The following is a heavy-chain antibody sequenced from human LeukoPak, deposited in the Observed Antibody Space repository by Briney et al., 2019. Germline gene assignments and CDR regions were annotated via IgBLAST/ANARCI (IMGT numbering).Heavy chain of an antibody. Sequence: GGSLRLSCAASGFTFDDYGMSWVRQAPGKGLEWVSGINWNGASTGYADSVKGRFTISRDNAKNSLYLQMNSLRAEDTALYYCARGYSSGWSDAFDIWGQGTMVTVSS. J-gene: IGHJ3*02. V-gene: IGHV3-20*04. CDR2: INWNGAST. CDR1: GFTFDDYG. CDR3: ARGYSSGWSDAFDI. D-gene: IGHD6-19*01.